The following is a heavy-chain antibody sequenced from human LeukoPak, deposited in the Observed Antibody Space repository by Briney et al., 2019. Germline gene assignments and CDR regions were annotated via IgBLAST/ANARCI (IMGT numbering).Heavy chain of an antibody. CDR1: GFTFSSYS. CDR2: ISSSSSYI. CDR3: ARVPDYYDSSGYYDY. V-gene: IGHV3-21*01. D-gene: IGHD3-22*01. Sequence: PGGSLRLSCAASGFTFSSYSMNWVRQAPGKGLEWVSSISSSSSYIYYADSVKGRFTISRDNAKNSLYLQMNSLRAEDTAAYYCARVPDYYDSSGYYDYWGQGTLVTVSS. J-gene: IGHJ4*02.